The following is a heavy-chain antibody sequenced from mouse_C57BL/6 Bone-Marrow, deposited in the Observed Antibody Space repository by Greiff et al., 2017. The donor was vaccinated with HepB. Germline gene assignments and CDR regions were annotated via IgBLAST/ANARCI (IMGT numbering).Heavy chain of an antibody. CDR2: ISSGSSTI. Sequence: VQLQQSGGGLVKPGGSLKLSCAASGFTFSDYGMHWVRQAPEKGLEWVAYISSGSSTIYYADTVKGRFTISRDNAKNTLFLQMTSLRSEDTAMYYCARPKDYGSSYGYYFDYWGQGTTLTVSS. CDR1: GFTFSDYG. D-gene: IGHD1-1*01. CDR3: ARPKDYGSSYGYYFDY. J-gene: IGHJ2*01. V-gene: IGHV5-17*01.